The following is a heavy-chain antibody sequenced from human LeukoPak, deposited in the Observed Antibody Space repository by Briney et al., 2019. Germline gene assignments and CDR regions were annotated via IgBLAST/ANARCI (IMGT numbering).Heavy chain of an antibody. CDR2: INQGGNEK. CDR1: EFTFSSHW. J-gene: IGHJ4*02. CDR3: ARHLDGSTYPLDY. V-gene: IGHV3-7*01. Sequence: GGSLRLSCAASEFTFSSHWMSWVRQALGKGLEWVANINQGGNEKYYVDSVKGRFTISRDNAKNSLSLLMNSLRAEDTAVYYCARHLDGSTYPLDYWGQGTLVTVSS. D-gene: IGHD3-22*01.